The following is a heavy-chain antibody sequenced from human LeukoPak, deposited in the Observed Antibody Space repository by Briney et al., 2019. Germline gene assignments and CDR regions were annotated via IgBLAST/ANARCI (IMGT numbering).Heavy chain of an antibody. D-gene: IGHD2/OR15-2a*01. V-gene: IGHV4-59*08. Sequence: SETLSLTCTVSGGSISSYYWSWIRQPPGKGLEWIGYIYYSGSTNYNPSLKSRVTISVGTSKNQFSLKLSSVTAADTAVYHCAPGGDSTSGQWGQGTLVTVSS. CDR1: GGSISSYY. CDR3: APGGDSTSGQ. J-gene: IGHJ4*02. CDR2: IYYSGST.